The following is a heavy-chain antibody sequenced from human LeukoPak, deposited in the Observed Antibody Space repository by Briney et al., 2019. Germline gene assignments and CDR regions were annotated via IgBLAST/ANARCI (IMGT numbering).Heavy chain of an antibody. J-gene: IGHJ4*02. CDR3: ARGLQGGTIIG. CDR1: GGSVSSGSYY. D-gene: IGHD1-14*01. CDR2: IYYSGST. Sequence: SETLSLTCTVSGGSVSSGSYYWSWIRQPPGKGLEWIGYIYYSGSTNYNPSLKSRVTISVDTSKNQFSLKLSSVTAADTAVYYCARGLQGGTIIGWGQGTLVTVSS. V-gene: IGHV4-61*01.